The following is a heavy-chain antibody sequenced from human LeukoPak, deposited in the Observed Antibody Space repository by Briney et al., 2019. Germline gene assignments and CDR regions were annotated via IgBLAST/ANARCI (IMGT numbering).Heavy chain of an antibody. CDR1: GFTFSSYA. Sequence: GGSLRLSCAASGFTFSSYAMHWVRQAPGKGLEWVAVISYDGSNKYYADSVKGRFTISRDNYKTTLYLQMNSLRAEDTAVYYCARVLTYYDFWSGSDYWGQGTLVTVSS. D-gene: IGHD3-3*01. CDR2: ISYDGSNK. V-gene: IGHV3-30*04. J-gene: IGHJ4*02. CDR3: ARVLTYYDFWSGSDY.